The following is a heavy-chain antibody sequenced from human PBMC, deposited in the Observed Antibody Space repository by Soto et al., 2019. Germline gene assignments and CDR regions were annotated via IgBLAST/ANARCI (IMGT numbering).Heavy chain of an antibody. CDR3: ARRIVATIYYFDY. D-gene: IGHD5-12*01. CDR1: GGSISSGGYY. J-gene: IGHJ4*02. CDR2: IDYSGST. Sequence: QVQLQESGPGLVKPSQTLSLTCTVSGGSISSGGYYWSWIRQHPGKGLEWIAYIDYSGSTYYNPSLTSRVTISVDTSKNQFSLKLSSVTAEDTAVYYCARRIVATIYYFDYWGQGPLVTVSS. V-gene: IGHV4-31*03.